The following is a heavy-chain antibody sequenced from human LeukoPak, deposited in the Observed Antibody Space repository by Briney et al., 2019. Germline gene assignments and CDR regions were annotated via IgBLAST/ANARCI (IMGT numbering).Heavy chain of an antibody. CDR2: IRYDGSNK. CDR1: GFTFSSYA. Sequence: GGSLRLSCAASGFTFSSYAMNWVRQAPGKGLEWVAFIRYDGSNKYYADSVKGRFTISRDNAKKSLYLQMNSLRAEDTAVYYCASKQGDYWGQGTLVTVSS. J-gene: IGHJ4*02. CDR3: ASKQGDY. V-gene: IGHV3-30*02.